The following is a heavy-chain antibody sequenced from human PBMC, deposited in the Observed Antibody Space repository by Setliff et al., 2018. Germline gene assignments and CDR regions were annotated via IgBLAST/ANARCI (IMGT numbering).Heavy chain of an antibody. V-gene: IGHV3-48*04. CDR3: ARATDSYGPPRSYMDV. CDR2: VSGSGMTR. D-gene: IGHD5-18*01. Sequence: PGGSLRLSCTASGFTFRKHALAWVRQAPGKGLQWVSSVSGSGMTRDYTDSVKGRFTVSRDNAKNSLYLQMNSLRAEDTAVYYCARATDSYGPPRSYMDVWGKGTTVTVSS. J-gene: IGHJ6*03. CDR1: GFTFRKHA.